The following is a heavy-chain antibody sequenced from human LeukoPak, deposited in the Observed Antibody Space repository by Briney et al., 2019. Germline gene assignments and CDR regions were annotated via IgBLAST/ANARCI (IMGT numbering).Heavy chain of an antibody. CDR1: GGSISNYY. D-gene: IGHD3-3*01. J-gene: IGHJ3*02. Sequence: SETLSLTCTVSGGSISNYYWNWIRQPPGKGLEWIGYIYYTGSTNYNPSLKSRVSISLDTSKNQVSLKLYTVTAADTAVYYCARYYADLDAFDIWGQGTMVTVSS. CDR2: IYYTGST. CDR3: ARYYADLDAFDI. V-gene: IGHV4-59*08.